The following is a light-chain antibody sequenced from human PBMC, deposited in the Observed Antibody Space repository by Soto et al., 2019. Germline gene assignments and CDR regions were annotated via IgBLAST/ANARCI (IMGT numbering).Light chain of an antibody. J-gene: IGKJ1*01. CDR2: AAS. V-gene: IGKV1-39*01. Sequence: DIQMTQSPSSLSASVGDRVIITCRPSQSISSSLNWYQQKPGKAPKLLIYAASSLQSGVPSRFSGSGSGTDFTLTISSLQPEDFATYYCQQSYSTPWTFGQGTKVDIK. CDR1: QSISSS. CDR3: QQSYSTPWT.